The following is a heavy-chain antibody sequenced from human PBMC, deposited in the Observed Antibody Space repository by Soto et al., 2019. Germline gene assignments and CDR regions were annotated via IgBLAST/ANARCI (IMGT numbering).Heavy chain of an antibody. CDR1: GFTFSSYG. J-gene: IGHJ4*02. D-gene: IGHD5-18*01. CDR2: IWLDGSNK. V-gene: IGHV3-33*01. CDR3: ARGLWSFEY. Sequence: QVQLVESGGGVVQPGRSLRLSCAASGFTFSSYGMQWVRQAPGKGLEWVAVIWLDGSNKYYADSVKGRFTISRDNSKNTLYLQMNSLRAEDTAVYYCARGLWSFEYWGQGNLVTVSS.